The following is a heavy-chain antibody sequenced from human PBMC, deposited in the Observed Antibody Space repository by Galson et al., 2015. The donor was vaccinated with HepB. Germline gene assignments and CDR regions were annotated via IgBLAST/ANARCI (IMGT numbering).Heavy chain of an antibody. V-gene: IGHV3-48*01. CDR2: ISSSSLSI. CDR3: ARDRGGGNPPAGGSFDY. Sequence: SLRLSCAASGFMFSDYNMHWVRQAPGKGLEWVSSISSSSLSIYYADSVKGRFTLSRENGKNSLYLHMNSLRADDTAVYYCARDRGGGNPPAGGSFDYWGQGTLATVSS. CDR1: GFMFSDYN. D-gene: IGHD4-23*01. J-gene: IGHJ4*02.